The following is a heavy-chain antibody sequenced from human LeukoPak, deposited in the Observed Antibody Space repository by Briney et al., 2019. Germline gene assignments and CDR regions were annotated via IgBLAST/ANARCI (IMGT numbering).Heavy chain of an antibody. D-gene: IGHD3-16*01. CDR1: GDSISSSPYY. CDR2: IYYSGST. Sequence: SETLSLTCTVSGDSISSSPYYWGWIRQPPGKGLEWIGSIYYSGSTYYNPSLKSRVTISVDTSKNQFSLKLTSVTAADTAVYYCARHFSPLGTDDAFDIWGQGTMVTVSS. V-gene: IGHV4-39*01. CDR3: ARHFSPLGTDDAFDI. J-gene: IGHJ3*02.